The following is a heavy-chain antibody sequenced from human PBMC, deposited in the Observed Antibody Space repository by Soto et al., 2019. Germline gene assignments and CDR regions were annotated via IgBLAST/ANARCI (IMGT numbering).Heavy chain of an antibody. Sequence: SETLSLTCTVSGTSTSSYYWSWIRQPPGKGLEWIANIHYSGTTNYNPSLASRVTLSVDTSKNQFSLKMTSVTAADRAMYFCARYNSYAIDYWGRGTLVTVSS. CDR2: IHYSGTT. D-gene: IGHD2-8*01. J-gene: IGHJ4*02. CDR3: ARYNSYAIDY. V-gene: IGHV4-59*01. CDR1: GTSTSSYY.